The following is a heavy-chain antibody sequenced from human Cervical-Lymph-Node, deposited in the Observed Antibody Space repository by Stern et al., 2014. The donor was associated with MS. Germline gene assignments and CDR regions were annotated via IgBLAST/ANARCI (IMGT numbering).Heavy chain of an antibody. CDR1: GYTFTSYY. V-gene: IGHV1-46*03. CDR3: VIFQTIRVPDFDY. J-gene: IGHJ4*02. Sequence: QVQLMQSGAEVKKPGASVKVSCKASGYTFTSYYMHWVRQAPGQGLEWMGIINPSGGSTSYAQKFQGRVTMTRDTSTSTVYMELSSLRSEDTAVYYCVIFQTIRVPDFDYWGQGTLVTVSS. D-gene: IGHD5-12*01. CDR2: INPSGGST.